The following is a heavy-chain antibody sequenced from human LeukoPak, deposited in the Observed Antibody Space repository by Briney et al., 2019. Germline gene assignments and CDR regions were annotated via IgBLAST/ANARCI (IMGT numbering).Heavy chain of an antibody. V-gene: IGHV3-11*01. Sequence: PGGSLRLSCAASGFTLSDYYMSWIRQAPGKGLEWVSYISSSGSTIYYADSVKGRFTISRDNAKNSLYLQMNSLRAEDTAVYYCASPLNYYYDTFSTMDVWGKGTTVTVSS. CDR2: ISSSGSTI. CDR3: ASPLNYYYDTFSTMDV. CDR1: GFTLSDYY. D-gene: IGHD3-22*01. J-gene: IGHJ6*04.